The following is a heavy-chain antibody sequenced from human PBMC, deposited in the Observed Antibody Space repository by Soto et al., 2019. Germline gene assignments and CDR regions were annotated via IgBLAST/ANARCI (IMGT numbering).Heavy chain of an antibody. CDR2: IVFGSGNT. J-gene: IGHJ3*02. D-gene: IGHD2-21*01. V-gene: IGHV1-58*02. Sequence: SVKVSCKASGFTFPSPAMQRVRQARGQRHEWIGWIVFGSGNTNYAQKCQERVTITRDMSTSTAYMELSSLRSEDTAVYYCAAWFDCDGDCYFIGAFDICGQGTTDTVSS. CDR1: GFTFPSPA. CDR3: AAWFDCDGDCYFIGAFDI.